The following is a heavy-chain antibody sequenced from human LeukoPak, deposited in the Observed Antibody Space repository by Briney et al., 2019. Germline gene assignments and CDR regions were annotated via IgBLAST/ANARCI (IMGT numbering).Heavy chain of an antibody. D-gene: IGHD2-15*01. CDR2: ITFNGGRT. CDR1: GFTSSTYP. CDR3: AKDPPHSPFED. J-gene: IGHJ4*02. V-gene: IGHV3-23*01. Sequence: GGSLRLSCAASGFTSSTYPMNWVRQAPGKGPEWVSAITFNGGRTFYADSVKGRFTISRDNSRNTLYLQMDSLRAEDTALYFCAKDPPHSPFEDWGQGTLVTVSS.